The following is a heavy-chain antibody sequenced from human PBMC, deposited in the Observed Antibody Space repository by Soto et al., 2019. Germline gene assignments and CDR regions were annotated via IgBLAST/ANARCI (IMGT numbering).Heavy chain of an antibody. V-gene: IGHV1-46*01. Sequence: QVQLVQSGAEVKKPGASVKVSCKASGYTFTSYYMHWVRQAPGQGLEWMGIINPSGGSTSYAQKFQGRVTMPRDTSTSTVDMELSSLRSEDTAVYYCARDPATVTTSSNWYFDLWGRGTLVTVSS. J-gene: IGHJ2*01. CDR1: GYTFTSYY. D-gene: IGHD4-4*01. CDR2: INPSGGST. CDR3: ARDPATVTTSSNWYFDL.